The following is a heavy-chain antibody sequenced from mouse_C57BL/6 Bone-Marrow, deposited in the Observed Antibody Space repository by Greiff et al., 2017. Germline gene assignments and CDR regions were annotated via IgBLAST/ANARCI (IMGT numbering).Heavy chain of an antibody. V-gene: IGHV5-4*01. CDR2: ISDGGSYT. Sequence: EVMLVESGGGLVKPGGSLKLSCAASGFTFSSYAMSWVRQTPEKRLEWVATISDGGSYTYYPDNVKGRFTISRDNAKNNLYLQMSHLKSEDTAMYYCARDRGPYYFFAYWGQGTLVTVSA. D-gene: IGHD1-1*01. CDR1: GFTFSSYA. J-gene: IGHJ3*01. CDR3: ARDRGPYYFFAY.